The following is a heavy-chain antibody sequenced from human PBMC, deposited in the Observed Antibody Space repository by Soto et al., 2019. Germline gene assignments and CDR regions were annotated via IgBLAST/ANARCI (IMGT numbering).Heavy chain of an antibody. V-gene: IGHV3-21*06. CDR3: ARDIASPGGDYFDS. D-gene: IGHD2-21*01. CDR2: ISTGGAYI. J-gene: IGHJ4*02. Sequence: EVQLVESGGGLVKAGGSLRLFCTASGFTFRNYNMNWVRQAPGKGLEWVSSISTGGAYIFYADSVKGRFTISIDNAQNSLFLQIDSPRAEDTAVYYCARDIASPGGDYFDSWGQGTLVTVSS. CDR1: GFTFRNYN.